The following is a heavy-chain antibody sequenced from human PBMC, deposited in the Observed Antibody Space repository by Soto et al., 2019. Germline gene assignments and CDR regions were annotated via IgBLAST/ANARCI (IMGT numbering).Heavy chain of an antibody. D-gene: IGHD5-12*01. CDR3: ARGQEGIVATH. V-gene: IGHV4-34*01. J-gene: IGHJ4*02. Sequence: QVHLQQWGAGLLKPSETLSLTCAVNGGSLTGYYWSWIRQPPGKGLEWIGEIKDGGVTNYSPSLKGRVTMSADTSNNQFSLKVNSVTAAHTAVYYCARGQEGIVATHWDQGTLVTVSS. CDR2: IKDGGVT. CDR1: GGSLTGYY.